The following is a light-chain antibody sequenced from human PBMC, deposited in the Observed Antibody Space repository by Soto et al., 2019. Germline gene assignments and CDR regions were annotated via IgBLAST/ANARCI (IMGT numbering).Light chain of an antibody. CDR2: GAS. CDR1: QSISSSY. Sequence: EIVLTQSPGTLSLSPGERATLSCRASQSISSSYLAWYQQKPGQAPRPLIYGASRRATGIPDRFSGRESGTDFTLTITTLEPGDSAVYFCQQYASSAYTFGQGTKVEIK. J-gene: IGKJ2*01. CDR3: QQYASSAYT. V-gene: IGKV3-20*01.